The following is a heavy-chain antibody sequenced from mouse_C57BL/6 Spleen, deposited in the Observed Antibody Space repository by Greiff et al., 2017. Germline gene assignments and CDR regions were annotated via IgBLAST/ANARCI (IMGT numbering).Heavy chain of an antibody. CDR3: AREYDYDGY. Sequence: VQLQQPGTELVKPGASVKLSCKASGYTFTSYWMHWVKQRPGQGLEWIGNINPNYGTTSYNQKFKGKATLTVDQSSSTAYMQLNSLTSEDSAVYYCAREYDYDGYWGQGTTLTVSS. CDR2: INPNYGTT. CDR1: GYTFTSYW. D-gene: IGHD2-4*01. V-gene: IGHV1-53*01. J-gene: IGHJ2*01.